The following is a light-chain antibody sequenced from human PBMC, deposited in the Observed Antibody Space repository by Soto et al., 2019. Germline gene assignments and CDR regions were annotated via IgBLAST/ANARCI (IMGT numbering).Light chain of an antibody. J-gene: IGKJ2*01. CDR1: QAVLTN. Sequence: EIVMTQSPVTLSVSPGEGATLSCRASQAVLTNLAWFQHKPGQAPRLLIYGASTRATGIPARFSGSGSGTEFTLTISSLQSEDFAVYFCQQYDNLPRYTFGQGTKVDIK. CDR3: QQYDNLPRYT. V-gene: IGKV3-15*01. CDR2: GAS.